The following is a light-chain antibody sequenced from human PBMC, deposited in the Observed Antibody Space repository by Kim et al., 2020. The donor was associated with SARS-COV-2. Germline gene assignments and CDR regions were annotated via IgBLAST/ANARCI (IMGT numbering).Light chain of an antibody. Sequence: LSPGERATLACRASQSVGSSFAWDQQKPGQAPRLRIYDAFSRATGIPARYSGSGSGTDFTLTISSLEPEDFAVYYCQQRGNWPLTFGQGTKGDIK. V-gene: IGKV3-11*01. CDR3: QQRGNWPLT. CDR1: QSVGSS. J-gene: IGKJ1*01. CDR2: DAF.